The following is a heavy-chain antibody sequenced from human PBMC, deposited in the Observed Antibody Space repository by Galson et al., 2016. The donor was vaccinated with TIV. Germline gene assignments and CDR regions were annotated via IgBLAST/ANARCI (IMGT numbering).Heavy chain of an antibody. CDR3: ARVFASYNFDY. V-gene: IGHV3-30*04. CDR1: GFTFSSYG. D-gene: IGHD3-10*02. J-gene: IGHJ4*02. CDR2: ISYDGSDI. Sequence: SLRLSCAASGFTFSSYGLHWVRQAPGKGLEWVAFISYDGSDINYADSVKGRFTISRDKSKSTLYLQINSLRPEDTAVYSCARVFASYNFDYWGQGTLVTVSS.